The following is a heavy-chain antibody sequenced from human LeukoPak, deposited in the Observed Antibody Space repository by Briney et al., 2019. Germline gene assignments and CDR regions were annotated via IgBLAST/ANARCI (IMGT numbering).Heavy chain of an antibody. J-gene: IGHJ4*02. CDR2: IIPILGIA. V-gene: IGHV1-69*02. CDR1: GGTFSSYT. D-gene: IGHD5-12*01. CDR3: ARRGYSGYDQFDY. Sequence: GASVKVSCKASGGTFSSYTISWVRQAPGQGLEWMGRIIPILGIANYAQKFQGRVTITADKSTSTAYMALSSLRSEDTAVYYCARRGYSGYDQFDYWGQGTLVTVSS.